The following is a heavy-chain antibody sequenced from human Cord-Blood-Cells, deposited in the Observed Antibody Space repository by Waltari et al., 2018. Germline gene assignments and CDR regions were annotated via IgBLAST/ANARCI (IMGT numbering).Heavy chain of an antibody. CDR1: GRTFCKAW. CDR2: IKSKTDGGTT. J-gene: IGHJ4*02. CDR3: TTGGYSYGLDY. V-gene: IGHV3-15*01. D-gene: IGHD5-18*01. Sequence: EVQLVESGGGVVKPGGSLRRSCAASGRTFCKAWTRWVRQALGKGLEWVGRIKSKTDGGTTDYAAPVKGRFTISRDDSKNTLYLQMNSLKTEDTAVYYCTTGGYSYGLDYWGQGTLVTVSS.